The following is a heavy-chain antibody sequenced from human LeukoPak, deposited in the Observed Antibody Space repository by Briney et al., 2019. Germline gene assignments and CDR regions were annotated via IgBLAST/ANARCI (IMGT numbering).Heavy chain of an antibody. V-gene: IGHV3-7*01. CDR2: IKQDGSEK. CDR1: GFTFGSYW. CDR3: ARGNSGSYYEVTPY. J-gene: IGHJ4*02. Sequence: GGSLRLSCAASGFTFGSYWMAWVRQAPGKGLEWEAKIKQDGSEKHYVDSVKGRFTISRDNAKSSLFLQMSSQRAEDTAVFYCARGNSGSYYEVTPYWGQGSLVTVSS. D-gene: IGHD1-26*01.